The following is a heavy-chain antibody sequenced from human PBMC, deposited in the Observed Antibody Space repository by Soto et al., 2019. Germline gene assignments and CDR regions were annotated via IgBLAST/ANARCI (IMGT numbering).Heavy chain of an antibody. D-gene: IGHD3-22*01. V-gene: IGHV1-2*04. CDR2: INPNSGGT. CDR3: AIPYYYDSSGYYSDAFDI. Sequence: ASVKVSCKASGYTFTGYYMHWVRQAPGQGLEWMGWINPNSGGTNYAQKFQGWVTMTRDTSISTAYMELSRLRSGDTAVYYCAIPYYYDSSGYYSDAFDIWGQGTMVTVSS. CDR1: GYTFTGYY. J-gene: IGHJ3*02.